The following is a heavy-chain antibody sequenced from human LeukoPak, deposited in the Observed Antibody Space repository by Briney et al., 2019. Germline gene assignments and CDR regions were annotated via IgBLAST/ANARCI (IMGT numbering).Heavy chain of an antibody. CDR1: GYTFTSYG. CDR3: ARELVGATTRGYFDY. V-gene: IGHV1-18*01. Sequence: ASVKVSCKASGYTFTSYGISWVRQAPGQGLEWMGWISAYNGNTNYAQKLQGRVTMTTDTSTSTAYMELRSPRSDDTAVYYCARELVGATTRGYFDYWGQGTLVTVSS. CDR2: ISAYNGNT. D-gene: IGHD1-26*01. J-gene: IGHJ4*02.